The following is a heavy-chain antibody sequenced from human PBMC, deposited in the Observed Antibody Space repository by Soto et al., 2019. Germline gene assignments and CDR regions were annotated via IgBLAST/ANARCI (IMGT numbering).Heavy chain of an antibody. V-gene: IGHV1-3*05. D-gene: IGHD6-19*01. Sequence: QVQLVQSGAEEKKPGASVKVSCKASGYTFTGYAMHWVRHAPGQRLEWMGWINAGNGNTKYSQKFQGRVTITRDTSANTAYMELSSLRSEDTAVYYCARAVAVPADFDYWGQGTLVTVSS. CDR1: GYTFTGYA. J-gene: IGHJ4*02. CDR3: ARAVAVPADFDY. CDR2: INAGNGNT.